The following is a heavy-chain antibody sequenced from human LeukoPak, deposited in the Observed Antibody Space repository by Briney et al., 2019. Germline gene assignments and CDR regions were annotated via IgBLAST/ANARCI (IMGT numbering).Heavy chain of an antibody. Sequence: SETLSLTCAVYGGSFSGYYWSWIRQSPGKGLEWIGEINHSGSTNYNPSLKSRVTISVDTSKNQFSLKLSSVTAADTAVYYCARASSSWYRYFQHWGQGTLVTVSS. CDR2: INHSGST. CDR3: ARASSSWYRYFQH. CDR1: GGSFSGYY. J-gene: IGHJ1*01. V-gene: IGHV4-34*01. D-gene: IGHD6-13*01.